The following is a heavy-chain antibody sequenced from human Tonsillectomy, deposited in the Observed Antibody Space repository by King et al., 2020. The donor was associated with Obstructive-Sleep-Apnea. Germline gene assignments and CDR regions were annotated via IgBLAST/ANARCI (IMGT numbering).Heavy chain of an antibody. CDR1: GFSLSTSGVI. CDR2: IYWDDDK. V-gene: IGHV2-5*02. J-gene: IGHJ3*01. CDR3: AHRPAPGPDAAFDV. Sequence: ITLKESGPTLVKPTQTLTLTCAFSGFSLSTSGVIVGWIRQPPGKALEWLALIYWDDDKRYMPPLKSRLTITKDTSQNQVVFTMTNMDPVDTATYYCAHRPAPGPDAAFDVWGQGTMVTVSS.